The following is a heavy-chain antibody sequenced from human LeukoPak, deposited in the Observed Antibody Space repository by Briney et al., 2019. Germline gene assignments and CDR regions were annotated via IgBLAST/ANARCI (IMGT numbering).Heavy chain of an antibody. CDR3: ATGTPADLRGLDV. CDR1: GDTLSELS. CDR2: SDLEDAET. V-gene: IGHV1-24*01. J-gene: IGHJ6*02. D-gene: IGHD2-2*01. Sequence: GASVKVSCKVSGDTLSELSIHWVRQAPGKGLEWMGGSDLEDAETIYTQKFQDRVTITEDTSTDTAYMELSGLRSEDTAVYYCATGTPADLRGLDVWGQGTTATVS.